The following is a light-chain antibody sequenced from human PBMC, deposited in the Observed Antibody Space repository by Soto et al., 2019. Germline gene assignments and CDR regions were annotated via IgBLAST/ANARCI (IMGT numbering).Light chain of an antibody. Sequence: EIVLTQSPCTLSLSPGEGATVSCRASQSVNSNLSAWFQQKPGQAPRLLIHDASRRATGVPDRFSGSGSGTDFILLISRLEPEDFAAYYCHQYVSSPLTVGQGTKLEIK. CDR3: HQYVSSPLT. J-gene: IGKJ2*01. V-gene: IGKV3-20*01. CDR1: QSVNSNL. CDR2: DAS.